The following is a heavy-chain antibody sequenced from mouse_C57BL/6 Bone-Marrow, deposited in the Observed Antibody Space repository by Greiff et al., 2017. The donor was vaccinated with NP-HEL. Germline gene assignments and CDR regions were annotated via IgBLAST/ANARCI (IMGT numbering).Heavy chain of an antibody. D-gene: IGHD2-2*01. V-gene: IGHV2-2*01. Sequence: QVHVKQSGPGLVQPSQSLSITCTVSGFSLTSYGVHWVRQSPGKGLEWLGVIWSGGSTDYNAAFISRLSISKDNSKSQVFFKMNSLQADDTAIYYCARRDGYDVGFAYWGQGTLVTVSA. CDR3: ARRDGYDVGFAY. J-gene: IGHJ3*01. CDR1: GFSLTSYG. CDR2: IWSGGST.